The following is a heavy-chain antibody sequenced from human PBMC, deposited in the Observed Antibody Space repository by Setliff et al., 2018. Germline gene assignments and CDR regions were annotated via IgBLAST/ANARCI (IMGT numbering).Heavy chain of an antibody. CDR1: GYIFTNYW. CDR2: IYPADSDT. D-gene: IGHD1-26*01. J-gene: IGHJ3*02. CDR3: ARVGPLTDDAFDI. Sequence: GESLKISCKDSGYIFTNYWIGWVRQMPGKGLEWMGIIYPADSDTTYSPSFQGQVTISADKSINTAYLQWSSLKASDTAIYYCARVGPLTDDAFDIWGQGTMVTVSS. V-gene: IGHV5-51*01.